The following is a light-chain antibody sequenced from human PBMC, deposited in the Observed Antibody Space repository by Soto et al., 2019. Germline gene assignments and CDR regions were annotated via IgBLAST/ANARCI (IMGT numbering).Light chain of an antibody. CDR1: HTISSW. Sequence: DIQMTQSPSTLSGSVGDRVNITCRASHTISSWLAWYQQKPGKAPKLLIYDASSLKSGVPSRFSGSGSGTDFTLTISSLQPEDFATYYCQQCYSNPGTFCQGTKVDI. V-gene: IGKV1-5*01. CDR3: QQCYSNPGT. CDR2: DAS. J-gene: IGKJ1*01.